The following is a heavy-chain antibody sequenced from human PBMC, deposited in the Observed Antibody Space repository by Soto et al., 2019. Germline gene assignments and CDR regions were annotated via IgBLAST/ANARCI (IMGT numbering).Heavy chain of an antibody. V-gene: IGHV3-30*18. CDR2: ISYDGSNK. Sequence: PVGSLRLSCAASGFTFSSYGMHWVRQAPGKGLEWVAVISYDGSNKYYADSVKGRFTISRDNSKNTLYLQMNSLRAEDTAVYYCAKDHDSSGYVYDYWGQGTLVTVSS. J-gene: IGHJ4*02. CDR1: GFTFSSYG. CDR3: AKDHDSSGYVYDY. D-gene: IGHD3-22*01.